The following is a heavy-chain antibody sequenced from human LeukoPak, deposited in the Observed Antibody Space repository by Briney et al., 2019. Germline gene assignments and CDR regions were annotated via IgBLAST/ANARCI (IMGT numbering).Heavy chain of an antibody. CDR2: IKQDVSEK. Sequence: GGSLRLSCAASAFSFSSYSMSWVRQPPGKGLEWVANIKQDVSEKYYVDSVKGRFTISRDNAKNSLYLHMNSLRAEDTAVYYCARHRDYWGQGTLVTVSS. CDR1: AFSFSSYS. CDR3: ARHRDY. V-gene: IGHV3-7*01. J-gene: IGHJ4*02.